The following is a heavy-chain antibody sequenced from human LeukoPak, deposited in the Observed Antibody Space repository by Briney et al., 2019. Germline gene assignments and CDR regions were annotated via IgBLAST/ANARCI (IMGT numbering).Heavy chain of an antibody. CDR2: IYPVDSDT. CDR1: AFSLPYYW. Sequence: GESLKISCKGSAFSLPYYWIAWVRQMPRKGLEWMGIIYPVDSDTGYSPSFQGQVTISSDKSIGTAYLQWSSLKASDTAMYYCAGLWYNGASNAFHIWGQGTMVTVSS. CDR3: AGLWYNGASNAFHI. D-gene: IGHD1-26*01. V-gene: IGHV5-51*01. J-gene: IGHJ3*02.